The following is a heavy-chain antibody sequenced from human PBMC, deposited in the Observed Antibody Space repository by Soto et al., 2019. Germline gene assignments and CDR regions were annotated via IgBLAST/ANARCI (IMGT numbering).Heavy chain of an antibody. J-gene: IGHJ4*02. CDR2: INPSGGST. V-gene: IGHV1-46*01. D-gene: IGHD3-22*01. Sequence: QVQLVQSGAEVKKPGASVKVSCKASGYTFTSYYMHWVRQAPGQGLEWMGIINPSGGSTSYAQKFQGRVPMTRDTSTSTVYMELSSLRSEDTAVYYCARKYYYDSSGPPAFDYWGQGTLVTVSS. CDR1: GYTFTSYY. CDR3: ARKYYYDSSGPPAFDY.